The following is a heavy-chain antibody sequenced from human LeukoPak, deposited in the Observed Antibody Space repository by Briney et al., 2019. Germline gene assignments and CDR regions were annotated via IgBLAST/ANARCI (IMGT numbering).Heavy chain of an antibody. V-gene: IGHV3-15*01. D-gene: IGHD2-2*01. Sequence: PGRSLRLSCAASGFTFSNAWMSWVRQAPGKGLEWVARIKSKTDGGTTDYAAPVKGRFTISRDDSKNTLYLQMNSLKTEDTAVYYCTTETVVVPAAMGAGLWGNWGQGTLVTVS. CDR1: GFTFSNAW. J-gene: IGHJ4*02. CDR3: TTETVVVPAAMGAGLWGN. CDR2: IKSKTDGGTT.